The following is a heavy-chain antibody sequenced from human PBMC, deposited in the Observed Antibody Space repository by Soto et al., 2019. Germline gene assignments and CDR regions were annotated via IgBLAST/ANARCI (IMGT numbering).Heavy chain of an antibody. CDR3: ARVEGSSWYSWFDP. Sequence: SVKVSCKASGATFSSYAISWVRQAPGQGLEWMGGIIPIFGTANYAQKFQGRVTITADKSTSTAYMELSSLRSEDTAVYYCARVEGSSWYSWFDPWGQGTLVTVSS. D-gene: IGHD6-13*01. V-gene: IGHV1-69*06. J-gene: IGHJ5*02. CDR2: IIPIFGTA. CDR1: GATFSSYA.